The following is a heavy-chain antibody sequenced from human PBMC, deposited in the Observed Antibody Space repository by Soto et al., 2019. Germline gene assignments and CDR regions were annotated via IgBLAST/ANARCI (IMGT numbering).Heavy chain of an antibody. J-gene: IGHJ6*02. V-gene: IGHV4-4*07. CDR3: ARDNQQPEEYYYGLDV. D-gene: IGHD6-13*01. CDR2: IYISGST. Sequence: SETLSLTCTVSGGSLSSYYWNWIRQPAGKGLEWIGRIYISGSTNYNPSLKSRVTMSVDTSKNQFSLKLSSVTAADTAVYYCARDNQQPEEYYYGLDVWGQGTAVTVSS. CDR1: GGSLSSYY.